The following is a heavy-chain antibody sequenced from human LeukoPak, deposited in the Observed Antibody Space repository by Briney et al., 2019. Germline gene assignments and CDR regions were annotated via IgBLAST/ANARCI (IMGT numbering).Heavy chain of an antibody. CDR3: ARPDSSGWVFDY. CDR1: SYTFTSYG. V-gene: IGHV1-18*01. J-gene: IGHJ4*02. D-gene: IGHD3-22*01. Sequence: GASVKVSCKASSYTFTSYGISWVRQAPGQGLEWMGWNSAYNGNTNYAQKLQGRVTMTTDTSTSTAYMELRSLRSDDTAVYYCARPDSSGWVFDYWGQGTLVTVSS. CDR2: NSAYNGNT.